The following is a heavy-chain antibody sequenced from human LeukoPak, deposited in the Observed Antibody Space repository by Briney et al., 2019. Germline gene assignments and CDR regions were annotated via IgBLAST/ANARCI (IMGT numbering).Heavy chain of an antibody. CDR2: ISAYNGNT. J-gene: IGHJ4*02. CDR1: GYTFTSYG. CDR3: ARDRYCSSTSCDDY. V-gene: IGHV1-18*01. D-gene: IGHD2-2*01. Sequence: ASVKVSCKASGYTFTSYGISWVRQAPGQGLEWMGWISAYNGNTNYAQKLQGRVTMTTDTSTSTAYMELRSLRSDDTAVYYCARDRYCSSTSCDDYWGQGTLVTVSS.